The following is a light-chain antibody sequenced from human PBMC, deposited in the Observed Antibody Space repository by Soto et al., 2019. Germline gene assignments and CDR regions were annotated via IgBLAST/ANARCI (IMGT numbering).Light chain of an antibody. CDR3: LSYAGSYNFV. CDR2: DVN. CDR1: SSDVGSYNY. V-gene: IGLV2-11*01. J-gene: IGLJ1*01. Sequence: QSALTQPRSVSGSPRQSITISCTGSSSDVGSYNYVSWYQQHPGQAPKFMIYDVNKRPSGVSHRFSGSKSGNTASLTISGLQADDEADYYCLSYAGSYNFVFGCGTKLTVL.